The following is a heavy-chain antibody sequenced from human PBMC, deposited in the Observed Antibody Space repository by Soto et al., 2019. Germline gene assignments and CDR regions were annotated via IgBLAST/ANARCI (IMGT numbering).Heavy chain of an antibody. D-gene: IGHD1-1*01. V-gene: IGHV4-31*03. CDR2: IYYVGST. CDR3: AKNETTRPWFNP. CDR1: GDSIRNGFYY. J-gene: IGHJ5*02. Sequence: QVQLQESGPGLVKPSQTLSLICTVSGDSIRNGFYYWSWIRQHPGKGLECIGNIYYVGSTSYNPSLKSRVTISIDRSKNQFSLTLNSVTAADTAVYYCAKNETTRPWFNPWGQGTLVIVSS.